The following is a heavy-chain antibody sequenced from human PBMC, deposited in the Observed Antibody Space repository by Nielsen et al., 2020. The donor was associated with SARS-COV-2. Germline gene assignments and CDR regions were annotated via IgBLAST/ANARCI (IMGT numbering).Heavy chain of an antibody. V-gene: IGHV1-69*01. D-gene: IGHD3-16*02. Sequence: WVRQAPGQGLEWMGGIIPIFGTANYAQKFQGRVTITADESTSTAYMELSSLRSEDTAVYYCAREANGYVWGSYRYRPLDYWGQGTLVTVSS. CDR3: AREANGYVWGSYRYRPLDY. J-gene: IGHJ4*02. CDR2: IIPIFGTA.